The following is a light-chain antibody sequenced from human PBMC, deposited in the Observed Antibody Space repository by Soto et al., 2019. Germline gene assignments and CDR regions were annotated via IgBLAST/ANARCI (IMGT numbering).Light chain of an antibody. J-gene: IGKJ2*01. CDR3: QQYNSYSYT. CDR1: QSISIW. CDR2: KAS. V-gene: IGKV1-5*03. Sequence: DIPMTQSPSTLSASVGDKVTITCGASQSISIWLAWYQQKPGKAPKLLIYKASSLESGVPSRFSGSGSGTEFTLTISSLQPDDFATYYCQQYNSYSYTFGQGTKLEIK.